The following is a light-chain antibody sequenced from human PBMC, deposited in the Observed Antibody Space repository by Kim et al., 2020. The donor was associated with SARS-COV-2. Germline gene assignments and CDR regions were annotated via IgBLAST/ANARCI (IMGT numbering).Light chain of an antibody. Sequence: LSPDESATPSCGASQGVTNSYFAWYQQKPGQAPRLLIYGASSRATGIPDRFSGGGSGTDFTLTISRLEPADFAVYYCQQYGSSSYTFGQGTKLEI. J-gene: IGKJ2*01. CDR2: GAS. CDR3: QQYGSSSYT. V-gene: IGKV3-20*01. CDR1: QGVTNSY.